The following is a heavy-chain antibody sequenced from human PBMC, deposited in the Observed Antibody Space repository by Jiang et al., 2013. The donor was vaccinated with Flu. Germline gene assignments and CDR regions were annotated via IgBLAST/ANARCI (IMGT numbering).Heavy chain of an antibody. D-gene: IGHD1-14*01. Sequence: SCKGSGYSFTSYWISWVRQMPGKGLEWMGRIDPSDSYTNYSPSFQGHVTISADKSISTAYLQWSSLKASDTAMYYCARLAHLLKSNRGGMDVWGQGTTVTVSS. J-gene: IGHJ6*02. CDR3: ARLAHLLKSNRGGMDV. V-gene: IGHV5-10-1*01. CDR1: GYSFTSYW. CDR2: IDPSDSYT.